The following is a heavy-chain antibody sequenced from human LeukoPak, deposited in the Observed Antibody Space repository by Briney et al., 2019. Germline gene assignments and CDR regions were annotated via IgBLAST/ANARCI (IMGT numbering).Heavy chain of an antibody. J-gene: IGHJ4*02. D-gene: IGHD5-24*01. V-gene: IGHV3-74*01. CDR1: GFTFSSYW. Sequence: GGSLRLSCAASGFTFSSYWMHWVRQAPGKGLVWVSRINSDGSSTSYADSVKGRFTISRDNAKNTLYLQMNSLRAEDTAVYYCARDRGNDYNSYFFDYWGQGILVTVSS. CDR3: ARDRGNDYNSYFFDY. CDR2: INSDGSST.